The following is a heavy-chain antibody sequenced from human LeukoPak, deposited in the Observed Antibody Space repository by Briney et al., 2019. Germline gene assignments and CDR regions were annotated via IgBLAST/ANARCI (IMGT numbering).Heavy chain of an antibody. CDR3: ARHYGSGSYPYYFDY. CDR1: GGSISSGGYY. D-gene: IGHD3-10*01. V-gene: IGHV4-30-2*01. CDR2: IYHSGST. Sequence: SQTLSLTCTVSGGSISSGGYYWSWIRQPPGKGLEWIGYIYHSGSTYYNPSLKSRVTISVDRSKNQFSLKLSSVTAADTAVYYCARHYGSGSYPYYFDYWGQGTLVTVSS. J-gene: IGHJ4*02.